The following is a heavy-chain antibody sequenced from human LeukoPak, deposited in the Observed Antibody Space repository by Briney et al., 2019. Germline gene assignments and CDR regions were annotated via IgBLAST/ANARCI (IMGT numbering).Heavy chain of an antibody. J-gene: IGHJ6*04. V-gene: IGHV3-48*03. CDR1: GFTFSSYE. D-gene: IGHD3-10*02. CDR2: ISSSGSTI. CDR3: AELGTTMIGGV. Sequence: GGSLKLSCAASGFTFSSYEMNWVRQAPGKGLEWVSYISSSGSTIYYADSVKGRFTISRDNAKNSLYLQMNSLRAEDTAVYYCAELGTTMIGGVWGKGTTVTISS.